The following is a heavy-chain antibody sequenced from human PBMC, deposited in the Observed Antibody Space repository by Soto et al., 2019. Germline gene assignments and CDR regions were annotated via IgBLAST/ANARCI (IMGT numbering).Heavy chain of an antibody. V-gene: IGHV3-20*04. J-gene: IGHJ6*02. CDR2: IKWNGGGT. CDR1: GFNFDDYG. CDR3: ARERRSKGDYYHYYGMDV. D-gene: IGHD3-16*01. Sequence: EVQLVESGGGVARPGGSLRLSCAASGFNFDDYGMSWVRQAPGKGLEWVSGIKWNGGGTGYADSVKGRFTISRDNAKNSLVLQKNRRRAEDTALYYWARERRSKGDYYHYYGMDVWGQGTKVTVPS.